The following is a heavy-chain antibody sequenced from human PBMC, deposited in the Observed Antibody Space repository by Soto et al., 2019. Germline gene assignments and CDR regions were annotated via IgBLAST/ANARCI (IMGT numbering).Heavy chain of an antibody. CDR3: ARPSATRIAVTLDDY. V-gene: IGHV1-3*01. J-gene: IGHJ4*01. Sequence: ASVKVSCKASGYTFIHYALHWVRQAPGQRLEWMGWIHAGNGNTKYSQNFQGRVTITRDTSANTAYMELSSLTSEDTAVYYCARPSATRIAVTLDDYWG. CDR1: GYTFIHYA. CDR2: IHAGNGNT. D-gene: IGHD6-19*01.